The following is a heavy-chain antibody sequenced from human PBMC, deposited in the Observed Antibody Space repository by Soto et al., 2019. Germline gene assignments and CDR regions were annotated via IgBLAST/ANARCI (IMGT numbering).Heavy chain of an antibody. CDR3: VRQGIGNLHSLVDV. J-gene: IGHJ6*02. D-gene: IGHD1-1*01. CDR2: VYSTGGT. Sequence: QVQLQQSGPGLVKPSETLSLTCSVSSGPSSSHNWGWIRQPPGRGLEWIGYVYSTGGTSYNPSLKSRVTISADTSTNHISLTLTSVTAADTAVYYCVRQGIGNLHSLVDVWGQGTTVRVSS. CDR1: SGPSSSHN. V-gene: IGHV4-59*08.